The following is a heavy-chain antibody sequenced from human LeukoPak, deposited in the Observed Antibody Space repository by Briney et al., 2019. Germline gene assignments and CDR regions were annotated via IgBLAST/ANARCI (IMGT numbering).Heavy chain of an antibody. CDR2: INPNSGGT. Sequence: ASVKVSXKASGGTFSSYAISWVRQAPGQGLEWMGWINPNSGGTKYAQKFQGRVTMTRDTSISTAYMELSRLRSDDTAVYYCARASVQLEPYFDYRGQGTLVTVSS. V-gene: IGHV1-2*02. J-gene: IGHJ4*02. D-gene: IGHD1-1*01. CDR1: GGTFSSYA. CDR3: ARASVQLEPYFDY.